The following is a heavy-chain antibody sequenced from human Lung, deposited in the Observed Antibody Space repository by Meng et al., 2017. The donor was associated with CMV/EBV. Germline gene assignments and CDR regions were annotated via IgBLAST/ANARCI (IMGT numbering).Heavy chain of an antibody. CDR1: GGSIGSGGYY. CDR3: AREAGRDGYATPKFDY. CDR2: IYYTGST. Sequence: QLRLRESGPGLVKPSQTLSLPCTVSGGSIGSGGYYWSWIRQHPGKGLEWIGYIYYTGSTFYNPSLKSRVTISVDTSKNQFSLKLIPATAADTAVYYCAREAGRDGYATPKFDYWGQGTLVTVSS. V-gene: IGHV4-31*03. D-gene: IGHD5-24*01. J-gene: IGHJ4*02.